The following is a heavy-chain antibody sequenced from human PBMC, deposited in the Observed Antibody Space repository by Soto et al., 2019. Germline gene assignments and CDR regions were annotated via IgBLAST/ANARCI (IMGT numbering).Heavy chain of an antibody. J-gene: IGHJ4*02. D-gene: IGHD1-26*01. CDR3: ARGGGSASLDY. V-gene: IGHV4-30-2*01. CDR2: ITHLATP. CDR1: GASIPYGGYS. Sequence: QLQLHESGSGLVKPSQTLSLTCTVSGASIPYGGYSWSWIRQTPGKGLERIGYITHLATPFYNPSFESRLSLSLDRAKNQFSLNLNSMSAADRAVYFCARGGGSASLDYWGQGILVTVSS.